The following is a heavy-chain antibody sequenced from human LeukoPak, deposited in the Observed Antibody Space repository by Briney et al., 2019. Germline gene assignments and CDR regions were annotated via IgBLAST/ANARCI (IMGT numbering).Heavy chain of an antibody. CDR1: GFTFSSYE. J-gene: IGHJ4*02. V-gene: IGHV3-48*03. CDR2: ISSSGSTI. CDR3: ARCTTGRTFGSLREIKRSREIDY. D-gene: IGHD1-1*01. Sequence: GGSLRLSCAASGFTFSSYEMNWVRQAPGKGLEWVSYISSSGSTIYYADSVKGRFTVSRDNAKNALYLQMNSLRVEDTAVYYCARCTTGRTFGSLREIKRSREIDYWGQGTLVTVSS.